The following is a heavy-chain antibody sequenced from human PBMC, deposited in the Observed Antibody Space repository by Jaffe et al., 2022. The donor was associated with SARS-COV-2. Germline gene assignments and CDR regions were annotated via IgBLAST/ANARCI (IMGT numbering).Heavy chain of an antibody. D-gene: IGHD3-22*01. CDR2: IIPIFGTA. CDR3: ARGDYYDSSGYLPHYYYYMDV. CDR1: GGTFSSYA. J-gene: IGHJ6*03. Sequence: QVQLVQSGAEVKKPGSSVKVSCKASGGTFSSYAISWVRQAPGQGLEWMGGIIPIFGTANYAQKFQGRVTITADESTSTAYMELSSLRSEDTAVYYCARGDYYDSSGYLPHYYYYMDVWGKGTTVTVSS. V-gene: IGHV1-69*01.